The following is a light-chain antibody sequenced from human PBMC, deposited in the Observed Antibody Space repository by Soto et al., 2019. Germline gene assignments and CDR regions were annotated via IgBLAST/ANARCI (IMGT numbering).Light chain of an antibody. CDR2: GAS. CDR3: RQYGSSPSYT. V-gene: IGKV3-20*01. Sequence: EIVLTQSPGTLSLSPGERATLSCRASQSVSSSSYLAWYQQKPGQAPRLHIYGASSRATGIPDRFSGSGSETDFTLTISRLEPEDFAVYYCRQYGSSPSYTFGQGTKLEIK. CDR1: QSVSSSSY. J-gene: IGKJ2*01.